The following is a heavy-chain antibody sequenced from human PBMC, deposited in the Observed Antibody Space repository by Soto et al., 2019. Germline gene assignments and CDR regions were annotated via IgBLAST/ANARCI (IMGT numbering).Heavy chain of an antibody. CDR1: GFTLRTYG. D-gene: IGHD6-19*01. Sequence: GGSLRLSCAASGFTLRTYGMHWVRQAPGKGLEWVAVVWYDGSKKYYADSVKGRFTVSRDNSKNTLYLQMNSLRAEDTAVYYCARPLEQWQLGFGMDVWGQGSPVTVSS. CDR3: ARPLEQWQLGFGMDV. J-gene: IGHJ6*01. V-gene: IGHV3-33*01. CDR2: VWYDGSKK.